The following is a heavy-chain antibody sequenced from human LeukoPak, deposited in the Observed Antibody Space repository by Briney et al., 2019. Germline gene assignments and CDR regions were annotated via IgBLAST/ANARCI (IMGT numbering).Heavy chain of an antibody. D-gene: IGHD1-26*01. CDR2: IYYSGST. V-gene: IGHV4-39*01. J-gene: IGHJ4*02. CDR3: ARSGTYYRTFDF. CDR1: GGSISSGNYY. Sequence: PSETLSLTCTVSGGSISSGNYYWNWIRQPPGKGLEWIGSIYYSGSTYYNPSLKSRVTVPVDTSKNQFSLKLSSVTATDTAVYYCARSGTYYRTFDFWGQGTLVTVSS.